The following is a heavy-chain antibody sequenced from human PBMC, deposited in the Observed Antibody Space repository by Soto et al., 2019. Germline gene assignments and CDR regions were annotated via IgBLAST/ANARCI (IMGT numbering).Heavy chain of an antibody. CDR1: RIVWSCYS. D-gene: IGHD2-8*01. J-gene: IGHJ4*02. CDR3: ARDNPPQLLMAY. Sequence: ACRIVWSCYSIHWGRQAPGKGLEWVAVIWYDGSNKYYADSVKGRFTISRDNSKNTLYLQMNSLRAEATAVYYCARDNPPQLLMAYWGQGTLVTVSS. CDR2: IWYDGSNK. V-gene: IGHV3-33*01.